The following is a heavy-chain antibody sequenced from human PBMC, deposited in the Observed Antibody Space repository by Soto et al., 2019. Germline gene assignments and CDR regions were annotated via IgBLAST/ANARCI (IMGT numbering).Heavy chain of an antibody. CDR3: ARDIAIKGSTPYYFDY. V-gene: IGHV3-30-3*01. Sequence: QVQLVESGGGVVQPGRSVRLSCAASGFTFSSYAMHWVRQAPGKGLEWVSVISYDGSNKYYADSVKGRFTISRDNSKNTLYLQMNSLRAEDTAVYYCARDIAIKGSTPYYFDYWGQGTLVTVSS. J-gene: IGHJ4*02. CDR1: GFTFSSYA. CDR2: ISYDGSNK. D-gene: IGHD3-3*01.